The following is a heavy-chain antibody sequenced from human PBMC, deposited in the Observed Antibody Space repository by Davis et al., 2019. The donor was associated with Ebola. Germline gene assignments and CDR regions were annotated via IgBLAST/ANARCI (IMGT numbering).Heavy chain of an antibody. D-gene: IGHD7-27*01. CDR2: IKSKTDGGTT. Sequence: PGGSLRLSCAASGFTFSSYGMHWVRQAPGKGLEWVGRIKSKTDGGTTDYAAPVKGRFTISRDDSKNTLYLQMNSLKTEDTAVYYCTTDAPLGSYYDYWGQGTLVTVSS. J-gene: IGHJ4*02. CDR3: TTDAPLGSYYDY. V-gene: IGHV3-15*01. CDR1: GFTFSSYG.